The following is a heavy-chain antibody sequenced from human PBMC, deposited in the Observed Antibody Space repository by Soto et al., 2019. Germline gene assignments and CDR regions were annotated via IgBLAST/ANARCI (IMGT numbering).Heavy chain of an antibody. CDR1: GFTFSGSA. J-gene: IGHJ4*02. V-gene: IGHV3-73*01. CDR3: TRQSYYDILTGYYDY. CDR2: IRSKANSYAT. Sequence: PGGSLKISCAASGFTFSGSAMHWVRQASGKGLEWVGRIRSKANSYATAYAASVKGRFTISRDDSKNTAYLQMNSLKTEDTAVYYCTRQSYYDILTGYYDYWGQGTLVTVSS. D-gene: IGHD3-9*01.